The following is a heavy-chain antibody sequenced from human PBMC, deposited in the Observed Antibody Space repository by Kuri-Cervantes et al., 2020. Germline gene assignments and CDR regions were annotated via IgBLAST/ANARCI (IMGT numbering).Heavy chain of an antibody. V-gene: IGHV4-39*07. CDR3: ARGEGDGGYLKDAFDI. CDR1: GGSISSSGYY. CDR2: TYYSGRT. J-gene: IGHJ3*02. Sequence: GSLRLSCTVSGGSISSSGYYWGWIRQAPGGGLEWIGTTYYSGRTYYNPSLKSRVIISVDTSKNQFSPKVSSVTAADTAVYYCARGEGDGGYLKDAFDIWGQGTMVTVSS. D-gene: IGHD5-18*01.